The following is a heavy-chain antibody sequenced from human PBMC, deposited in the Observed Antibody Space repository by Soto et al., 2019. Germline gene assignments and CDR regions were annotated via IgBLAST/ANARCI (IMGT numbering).Heavy chain of an antibody. Sequence: ASVKVSCKASGYTFTGYYMHWVRQAPGQGLEWMGWINPNSGGTNYAQKFQGWVTMTRDTSISTAYMELSRLRSDDTAFFYCARDYVALVPGDQGAFDIWGQGTMVTVSS. CDR2: INPNSGGT. V-gene: IGHV1-2*04. CDR3: ARDYVALVPGDQGAFDI. CDR1: GYTFTGYY. J-gene: IGHJ3*02. D-gene: IGHD2-8*02.